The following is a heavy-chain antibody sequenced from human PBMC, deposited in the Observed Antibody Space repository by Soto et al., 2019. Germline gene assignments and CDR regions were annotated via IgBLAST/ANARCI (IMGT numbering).Heavy chain of an antibody. Sequence: GGSLRLSCAASGFTFSNAWMSWVRQAPGKGLEWVGRIKSKTDGGTTDYAAPVKGRFTISRDDSKNTLYLQMNSLKTEDTAVYYCTTDAVGATPWDYWGQGTLVTVSS. CDR2: IKSKTDGGTT. CDR1: GFTFSNAW. J-gene: IGHJ4*02. D-gene: IGHD1-26*01. V-gene: IGHV3-15*01. CDR3: TTDAVGATPWDY.